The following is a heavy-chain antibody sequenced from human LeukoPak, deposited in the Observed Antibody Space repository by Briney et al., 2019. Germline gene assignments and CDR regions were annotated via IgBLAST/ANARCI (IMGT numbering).Heavy chain of an antibody. CDR3: AIRRGYSYDDVY. J-gene: IGHJ4*02. CDR1: GFTFSPYW. D-gene: IGHD5-18*01. Sequence: GGSLRLLCAASGFTFSPYWMLWVRQGPGEGLVWVSRINPDGTSTGYADSVKGRFTISRDNAKNTLYLQMDSLRAEDTAVYYCAIRRGYSYDDVYWGEGTLVTVSS. CDR2: INPDGTST. V-gene: IGHV3-74*01.